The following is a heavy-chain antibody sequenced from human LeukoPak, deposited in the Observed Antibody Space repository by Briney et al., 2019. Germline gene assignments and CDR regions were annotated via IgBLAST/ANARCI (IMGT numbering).Heavy chain of an antibody. J-gene: IGHJ4*02. D-gene: IGHD1-1*01. V-gene: IGHV5-51*01. CDR1: GYSFSSYW. Sequence: GESLKISCKGSGYSFSSYWIAWVRQMPGKGLEWMGIIYPGDSDTTYSPSFQGQVTISADKSISTAYLQWNSLKASDTAMYYCTRATTGTYDYWGQGTLVTVSS. CDR3: TRATTGTYDY. CDR2: IYPGDSDT.